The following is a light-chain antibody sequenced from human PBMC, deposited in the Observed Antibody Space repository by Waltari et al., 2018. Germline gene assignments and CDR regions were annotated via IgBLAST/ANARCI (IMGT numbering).Light chain of an antibody. V-gene: IGLV1-44*01. CDR2: SNN. CDR1: SSNIGSNT. J-gene: IGLJ1*01. Sequence: QSVLTQPPSASGTPGQRVTISCSGSSSNIGSNTVNWYQQLPGTAPKLLIYSNNQRPSGLPDRFSVSKAGTSASLAISGLQSEDEADYYCAAWDDSLNAPYVFGTGTKVTVL. CDR3: AAWDDSLNAPYV.